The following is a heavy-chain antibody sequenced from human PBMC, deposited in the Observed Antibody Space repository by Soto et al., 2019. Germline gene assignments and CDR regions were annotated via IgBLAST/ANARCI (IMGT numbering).Heavy chain of an antibody. CDR3: ASRITIFGGGGMDV. V-gene: IGHV3-53*01. D-gene: IGHD3-3*01. CDR2: IYSGGST. CDR1: GFTVSSNY. Sequence: GGSLRLSCAASGFTVSSNYMSWVRQAPGKGLEWVSVIYSGGSTYYADSVKGRFTISRDNSKNTLYLQMNSLRAEDTAVYYCASRITIFGGGGMDVWGQGTTVTVSS. J-gene: IGHJ6*02.